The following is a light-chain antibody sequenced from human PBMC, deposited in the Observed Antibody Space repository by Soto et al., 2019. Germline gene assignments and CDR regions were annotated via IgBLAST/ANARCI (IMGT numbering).Light chain of an antibody. V-gene: IGKV3-15*01. Sequence: EILMTQSPATLSVSPGERVALSCRASQSVSSNLAWYQQKPGQAPRLLIFGASTRATGIPARFSGSGSGTEFTLTISSLQSEDFAVYYCQQYNKWPPITFGQGTRLEIK. J-gene: IGKJ5*01. CDR2: GAS. CDR1: QSVSSN. CDR3: QQYNKWPPIT.